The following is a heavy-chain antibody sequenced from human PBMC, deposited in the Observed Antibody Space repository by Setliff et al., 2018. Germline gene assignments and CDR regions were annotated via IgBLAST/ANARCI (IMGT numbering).Heavy chain of an antibody. V-gene: IGHV4-4*07. CDR2: IYIGGSA. CDR1: GGSIRSYS. Sequence: CTVSGGSIRSYSRSWIRQPAGKGLEWIGHIYIGGSANYNPSLKSRVTMSIDTSKNQFSLKLNSVTAADMAVYYCAREQWLDPPGYYYMDVWAKGTTVTVSS. CDR3: AREQWLDPPGYYYMDV. J-gene: IGHJ6*03. D-gene: IGHD6-19*01.